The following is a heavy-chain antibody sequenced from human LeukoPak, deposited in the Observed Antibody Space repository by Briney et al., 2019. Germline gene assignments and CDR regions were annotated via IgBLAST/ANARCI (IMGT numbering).Heavy chain of an antibody. CDR2: ISWNSGSI. D-gene: IGHD6-6*01. CDR3: AKDIYSSSSAGFDY. J-gene: IGHJ4*02. CDR1: GFTFSSYA. Sequence: GRSLRLSCAASGFTFSSYAMHWVRQAPGKGLEWVSGISWNSGSIGYADSVKGRFTISRDNAKNSLYLQMNSLRAEDTALYYCAKDIYSSSSAGFDYWGQGTLVTVSS. V-gene: IGHV3-9*01.